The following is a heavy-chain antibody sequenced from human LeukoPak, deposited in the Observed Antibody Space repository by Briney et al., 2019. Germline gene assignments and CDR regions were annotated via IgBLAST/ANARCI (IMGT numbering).Heavy chain of an antibody. Sequence: PSETLSLTCTVSGGSISSYYWSWIRQPPGKGLEWIGYIYYSGSTSYNPSLKSRVTISVDTSKNQFSLKLSSVTAADTAVYYCVRLDYGGNSEAYWGQGTLVTVSS. CDR1: GGSISSYY. J-gene: IGHJ4*02. D-gene: IGHD4-23*01. CDR2: IYYSGST. V-gene: IGHV4-59*08. CDR3: VRLDYGGNSEAY.